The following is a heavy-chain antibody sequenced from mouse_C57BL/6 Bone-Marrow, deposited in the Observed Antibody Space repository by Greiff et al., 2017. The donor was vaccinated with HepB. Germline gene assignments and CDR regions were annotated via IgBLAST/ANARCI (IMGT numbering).Heavy chain of an antibody. V-gene: IGHV1-82*01. CDR1: GYAFSSSW. CDR3: ARTPYSNYGYFDV. D-gene: IGHD2-5*01. Sequence: QVQLQQSGPELVKPGASVKISCKASGYAFSSSWMNWVKQRPGKGLEWIGRIYPGDGDTNYNGKFKGKATLTADKSSSTAYMQLSSRTSEDSAVYFCARTPYSNYGYFDVWGTGTTVTVSS. J-gene: IGHJ1*03. CDR2: IYPGDGDT.